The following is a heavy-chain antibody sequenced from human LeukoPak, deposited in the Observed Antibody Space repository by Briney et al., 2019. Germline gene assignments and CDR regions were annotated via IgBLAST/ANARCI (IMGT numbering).Heavy chain of an antibody. Sequence: GGSLRLSCAASGFTFSSAWMTWVRQPPGKGLEWVGHIKSRTDGGSTDYSAPVKGRFTVSRDDSKNTIYLQMNSLKTEDSAVYYCATEFYSXGYXYWGQGTPXTXXS. D-gene: IGHD6-25*01. CDR2: IKSRTDGGST. CDR3: ATEFYSXGYXY. CDR1: GFTFSSAW. V-gene: IGHV3-15*01. J-gene: IGHJ4*02.